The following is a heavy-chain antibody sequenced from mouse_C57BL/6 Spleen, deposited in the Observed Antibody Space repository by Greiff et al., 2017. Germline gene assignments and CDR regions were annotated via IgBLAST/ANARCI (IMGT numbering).Heavy chain of an antibody. D-gene: IGHD2-4*01. J-gene: IGHJ4*01. CDR2: IDPSDSYT. V-gene: IGHV1-59*01. CDR1: GYTFTSYW. Sequence: QVQLQQPGAELVRPGTSVKLSCKASGYTFTSYWMHWVKQRPGQGLEWIGVIDPSDSYTNYNQKFKGKATLTVETSSSPAYMQLSSLTSEDSAVYYCARRGYYDYDGYAMDYWGQGTSVTVSS. CDR3: ARRGYYDYDGYAMDY.